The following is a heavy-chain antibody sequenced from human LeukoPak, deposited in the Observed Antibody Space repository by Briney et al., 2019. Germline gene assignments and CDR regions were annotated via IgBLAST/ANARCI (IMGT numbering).Heavy chain of an antibody. J-gene: IGHJ4*02. CDR1: GYTFTSYG. CDR3: ARDSGQWLVTRGPFDY. Sequence: GASVKVSCKASGYTFTSYGITWLRQAPGQGLEWMGWVSSYNGNTNHAQKLQGRVTMTTDTSTSTAYMELRSLRSEDTAVYYCARDSGQWLVTRGPFDYWGQGTLVTVSS. V-gene: IGHV1-18*01. D-gene: IGHD6-19*01. CDR2: VSSYNGNT.